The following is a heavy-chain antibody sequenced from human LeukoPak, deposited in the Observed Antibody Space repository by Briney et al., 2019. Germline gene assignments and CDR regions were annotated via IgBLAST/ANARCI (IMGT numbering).Heavy chain of an antibody. CDR3: MTIKRGSIFGYFDF. J-gene: IGHJ4*02. D-gene: IGHD5-18*01. CDR1: GVSFSSHY. Sequence: SETLSLTCTVSGVSFSSHYWGWIRQPPEKGLEWIGYMFNSDRTKYTPSLNSRVTLSADTYKNQFSLKLSSATAADTAVYYCMTIKRGSIFGYFDFWGQGILVTVSS. V-gene: IGHV4-59*11. CDR2: MFNSDRT.